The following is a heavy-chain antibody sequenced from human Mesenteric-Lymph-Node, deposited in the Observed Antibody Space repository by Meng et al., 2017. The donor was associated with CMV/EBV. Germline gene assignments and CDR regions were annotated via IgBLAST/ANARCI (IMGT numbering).Heavy chain of an antibody. Sequence: SCKASGYTFGHYVMSGVRQAPGKGLEWVGFIRSRAYGGTTEYAASVKGRFTISRDDSKSIAYLQMNSLNTEDTAVYYCTRDPLYDNSGYYADYWGQGTLVTVSS. CDR2: IRSRAYGGTT. CDR1: GYTFGHYV. CDR3: TRDPLYDNSGYYADY. D-gene: IGHD3-22*01. J-gene: IGHJ4*02. V-gene: IGHV3-49*04.